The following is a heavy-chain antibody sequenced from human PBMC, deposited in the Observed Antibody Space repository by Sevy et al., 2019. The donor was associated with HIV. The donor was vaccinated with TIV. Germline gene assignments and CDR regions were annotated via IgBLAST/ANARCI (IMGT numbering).Heavy chain of an antibody. D-gene: IGHD6-19*01. V-gene: IGHV4-39*01. Sequence: SETLSLTCTVSGGSIRSSSYDWGWIRQPRGKGLEWIGSIYYSGSTYYNPSLKSRVTISVDTSKNQFSLKVRSVTAADTAVYYCARHHPVVDYWGQGTLVTVSS. CDR3: ARHHPVVDY. CDR2: IYYSGST. J-gene: IGHJ4*02. CDR1: GGSIRSSSYD.